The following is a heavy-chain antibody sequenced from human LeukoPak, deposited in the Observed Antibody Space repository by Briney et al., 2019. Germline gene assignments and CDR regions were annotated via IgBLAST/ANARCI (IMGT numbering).Heavy chain of an antibody. CDR1: GFTFSSYS. CDR2: ISSSSSYI. V-gene: IGHV3-21*01. CDR3: ARDIHPPYYFDY. Sequence: GGSLRLSCAASGFTFSSYSMNWVRQAPGRGLEWVSSISSSSSYIYYADSVKGRFTISRDNAKNSLYLQMNSLRAEDTAVYYCARDIHPPYYFDYWGQGTLVTVSS. J-gene: IGHJ4*02.